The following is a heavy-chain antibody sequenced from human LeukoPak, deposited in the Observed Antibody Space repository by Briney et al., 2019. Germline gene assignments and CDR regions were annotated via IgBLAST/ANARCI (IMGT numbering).Heavy chain of an antibody. CDR1: GGTFSSYA. Sequence: ASVKVSCKASGGTFSSYAISWVRQAPGQGLEWMGLINPGDAGTSYAQQFQGRVTMTRDTSTSTVYMELSSLRSEDTAVFYCARALNSGFYYFDYWGQGTLVTVSS. V-gene: IGHV1-46*01. J-gene: IGHJ4*02. CDR3: ARALNSGFYYFDY. D-gene: IGHD6-19*01. CDR2: INPGDAGT.